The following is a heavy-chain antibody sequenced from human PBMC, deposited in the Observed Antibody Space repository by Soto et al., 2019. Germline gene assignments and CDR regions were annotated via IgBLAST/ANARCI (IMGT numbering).Heavy chain of an antibody. V-gene: IGHV4-39*01. Sequence: SDTLSLTCSVSGGSISSFTYYWGWIRQPPGKGLEWIGTVYYNENTYYNPSLKSRVTITVDTAKNQFSLSLRSVTAADTAMYFCARRERYYGSPGWFDPWGPGTLVTVSS. CDR2: VYYNENT. J-gene: IGHJ5*02. D-gene: IGHD3-9*01. CDR3: ARRERYYGSPGWFDP. CDR1: GGSISSFTYY.